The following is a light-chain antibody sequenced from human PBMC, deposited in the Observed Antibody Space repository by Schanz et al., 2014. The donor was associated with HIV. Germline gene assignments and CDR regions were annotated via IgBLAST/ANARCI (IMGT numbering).Light chain of an antibody. Sequence: DIQMTQSPSSLSASVGDRVTITCRASQSISSYLNWYQQKPGKAPKLLIYDASNLETGVPSRFSGSGSGTDFTFTISSLQPEDIATYYCQQSPRDTFGQGTKLEIK. V-gene: IGKV1-33*01. CDR1: QSISSY. CDR2: DAS. J-gene: IGKJ2*01. CDR3: QQSPRDT.